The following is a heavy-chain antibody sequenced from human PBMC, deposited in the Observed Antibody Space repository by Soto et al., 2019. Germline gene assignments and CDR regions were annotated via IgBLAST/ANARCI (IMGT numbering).Heavy chain of an antibody. Sequence: QVQLVQSGAEVKKPGASVKVSCKASGYTFTGYYMHWVRQAPGQGLEWMGWINPNSGGTNYAQKFQGWVTMTRDTSISTAYMELSRLRSDDTAVYYSARGGYSGSYQASLPPHDYWGQGTLVTVSS. CDR2: INPNSGGT. CDR1: GYTFTGYY. J-gene: IGHJ4*02. V-gene: IGHV1-2*04. CDR3: ARGGYSGSYQASLPPHDY. D-gene: IGHD1-26*01.